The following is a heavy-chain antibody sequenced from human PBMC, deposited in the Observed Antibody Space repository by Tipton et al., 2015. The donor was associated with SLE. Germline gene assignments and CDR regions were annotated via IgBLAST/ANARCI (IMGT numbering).Heavy chain of an antibody. V-gene: IGHV4-34*01. CDR2: IHYSGST. J-gene: IGHJ4*02. CDR3: ARTEQGTESYYRLVFEI. CDR1: GGSFSGYY. Sequence: TLSLTCAVYGGSFSGYYWSWIRQPPGKGLEWIGSIHYSGSTYDNPSFKSRVTISVDTSKNQFSLKLSSVTAADTAVYYCARTEQGTESYYRLVFEIWGQGTLGNVS. D-gene: IGHD3-10*01.